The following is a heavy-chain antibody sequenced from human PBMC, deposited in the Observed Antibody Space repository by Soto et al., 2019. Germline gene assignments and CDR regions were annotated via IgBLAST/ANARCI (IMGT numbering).Heavy chain of an antibody. CDR3: AKEYFSSWFIDY. D-gene: IGHD6-13*01. CDR1: GFTFSRHS. CDR2: ISGSGDST. J-gene: IGHJ4*02. V-gene: IGHV3-23*01. Sequence: GESLKISCAASGFTFSRHSMNWVRQAPGKGLEWVSDISGSGDSTYYADSVKGRFTISRDNSKNTLYLQMNSLRAEDTAVYYCAKEYFSSWFIDYWGQGTLVTVSS.